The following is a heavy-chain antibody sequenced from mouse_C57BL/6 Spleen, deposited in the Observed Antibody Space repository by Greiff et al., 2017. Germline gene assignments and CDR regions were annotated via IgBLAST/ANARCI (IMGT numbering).Heavy chain of an antibody. CDR1: GFTFSSYA. J-gene: IGHJ3*01. D-gene: IGHD2-1*01. CDR2: ISDGGSYT. V-gene: IGHV5-4*01. Sequence: EVQGVESGGGLVKPGGSLKLSCAASGFTFSSYAMSWVRQTPEKRLEWVATISDGGSYTYYPDNVKGRFTISRDNAKNNLYLQMSQLKSEDTAMYYCARDRGNPAWFAYWGQGTLVTVSA. CDR3: ARDRGNPAWFAY.